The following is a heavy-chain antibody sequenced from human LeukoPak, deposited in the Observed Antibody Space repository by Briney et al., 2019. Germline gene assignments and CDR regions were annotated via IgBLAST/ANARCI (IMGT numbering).Heavy chain of an antibody. CDR2: IRTSGST. CDR1: GASISPYY. V-gene: IGHV4-4*07. J-gene: IGHJ4*02. D-gene: IGHD3-10*01. CDR3: AKEGMIRGVIDY. Sequence: SETLSLTCTVSGASISPYYWSWIRQPAGKGLEWVGHIRTSGSTNYNPSLKSRVTMSLDTSKNQLSLNLNSVTAADTAVYYCAKEGMIRGVIDYWGQGALVTVSS.